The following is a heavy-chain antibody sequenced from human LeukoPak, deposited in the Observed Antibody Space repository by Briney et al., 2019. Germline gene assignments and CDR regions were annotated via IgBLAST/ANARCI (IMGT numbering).Heavy chain of an antibody. V-gene: IGHV3-9*01. CDR3: AKDIENYYDSSGYSSLGAFDI. CDR2: ISWNSGSI. CDR1: GFTFDDYA. J-gene: IGHJ3*02. Sequence: GRSLRLSCAASGFTFDDYAMHWVRQAPGKGLEWVSGISWNSGSIGYADSVKGRFTISRDNAKNSLYLQMNSLRAEDTALYYCAKDIENYYDSSGYSSLGAFDIWGQGTMVTVSS. D-gene: IGHD3-22*01.